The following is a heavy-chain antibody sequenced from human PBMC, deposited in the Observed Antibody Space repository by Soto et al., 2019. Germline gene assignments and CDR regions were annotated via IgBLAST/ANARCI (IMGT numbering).Heavy chain of an antibody. CDR1: GFTFSSYA. CDR3: ARTRDGYNYWYFDL. CDR2: ISYDGSNK. V-gene: IGHV3-30-3*01. D-gene: IGHD5-12*01. Sequence: QVQLVESGGGVVQPGRSLRLSCAASGFTFSSYAMHWVRQAPGKGLEWVAVISYDGSNKYYADSVKGRFTISRDNSKNTLYLQMNSLRAEDTAVYYCARTRDGYNYWYFDLWGLGTLVTVSS. J-gene: IGHJ2*01.